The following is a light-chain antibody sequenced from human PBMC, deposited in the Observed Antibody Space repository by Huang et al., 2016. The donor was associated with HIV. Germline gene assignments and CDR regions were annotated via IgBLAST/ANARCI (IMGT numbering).Light chain of an antibody. CDR3: QQHYSSPPT. CDR1: QSLLYNSNNKNN. CDR2: WAS. V-gene: IGKV4-1*01. J-gene: IGKJ2*01. Sequence: DIVMTQSPDSLAVSLGERATINCKSRQSLLYNSNNKNNLAWYQQKPGQPPNLLIYWASSRKSGVPYRFSGSGSETDFTLTISSLQAEDVAVYYCQQHYSSPPTFGQGTKLEIK.